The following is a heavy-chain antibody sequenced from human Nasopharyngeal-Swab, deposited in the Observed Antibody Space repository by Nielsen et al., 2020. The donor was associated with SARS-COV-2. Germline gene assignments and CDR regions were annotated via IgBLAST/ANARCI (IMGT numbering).Heavy chain of an antibody. CDR3: AKGSYYGSGTYKDYFDY. CDR1: GFSFYHYA. V-gene: IGHV3-23*01. CDR2: LSGIGFTT. J-gene: IGHJ4*02. Sequence: GESLKISCAASGFSFYHYAMNWVRQAPGKGLELVSALSGIGFTTSYADPVKGRFTIPRDNLKNTLYLQMNSLTAEDTAIYYCAKGSYYGSGTYKDYFDYWGQGTLVTVSS. D-gene: IGHD3-10*01.